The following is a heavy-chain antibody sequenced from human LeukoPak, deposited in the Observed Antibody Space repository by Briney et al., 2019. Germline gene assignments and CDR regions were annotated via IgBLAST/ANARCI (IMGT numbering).Heavy chain of an antibody. CDR3: AREAYCSSTSCYFWESDY. Sequence: GASLKVSCKASGYTFTGYYMHWVRQAPGQGLEWMGWINPNSGGTNYAQKFQGRVTMTRDTSISTAYMELSRLRSDDTAVYYCAREAYCSSTSCYFWESDYWGQGTLVTVSS. CDR1: GYTFTGYY. CDR2: INPNSGGT. D-gene: IGHD2-2*01. J-gene: IGHJ4*02. V-gene: IGHV1-2*02.